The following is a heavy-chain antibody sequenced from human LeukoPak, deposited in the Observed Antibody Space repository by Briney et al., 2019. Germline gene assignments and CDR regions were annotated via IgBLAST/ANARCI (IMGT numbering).Heavy chain of an antibody. CDR2: ISSSGSTI. CDR1: GFTFSSYE. D-gene: IGHD5-12*01. V-gene: IGHV3-48*03. J-gene: IGHJ5*02. CDR3: AKAFSAYENWPPNWFDP. Sequence: GGSLRLSCAASGFTFSSYEMNWVRQAPGKGLEWFSYISSSGSTIYYADSVKGRFTISRDNAKNTLYLQMSSLRAEDTAVYYCAKAFSAYENWPPNWFDPWGQGTLVTVSS.